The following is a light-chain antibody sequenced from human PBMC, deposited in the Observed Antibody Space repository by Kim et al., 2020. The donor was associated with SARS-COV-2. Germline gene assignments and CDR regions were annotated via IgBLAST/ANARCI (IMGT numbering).Light chain of an antibody. Sequence: VSPGERVTLSCRASQSVINKLAWYQQKPGQAPRLLICGASTRATGIPARFSGSGSGTEFTLTISSLQSEDFAVYYCQQYKNWPLTFGGGTKVDIK. CDR2: GAS. V-gene: IGKV3-15*01. CDR1: QSVINK. CDR3: QQYKNWPLT. J-gene: IGKJ4*01.